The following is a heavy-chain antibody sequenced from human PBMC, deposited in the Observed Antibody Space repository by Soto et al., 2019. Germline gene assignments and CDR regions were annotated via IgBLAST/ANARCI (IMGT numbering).Heavy chain of an antibody. CDR1: GGSISSYY. CDR3: ARVSPTYFGSGSYTFDY. J-gene: IGHJ4*02. V-gene: IGHV4-59*01. CDR2: MHYSGST. D-gene: IGHD3-10*01. Sequence: PSETLSLTCTVSGGSISSYYWSWIRQPPGKRLEWIGYMHYSGSTNYNPSLKSRVNISVDTSQSQFSLKLSFVTAADTAVYYCARVSPTYFGSGSYTFDYWGQGTLVTVSS.